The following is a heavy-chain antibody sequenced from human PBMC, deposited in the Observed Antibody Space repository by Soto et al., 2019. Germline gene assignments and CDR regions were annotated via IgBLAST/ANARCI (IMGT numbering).Heavy chain of an antibody. V-gene: IGHV1-18*01. Sequence: QVQLVQSGAEVKKPGASVKVSCKASGYTFTSYGISWVRQAPGQGLEWMGWISAYNGNTNYAQKLQGRVTMTTDTATSTAYMEVRSLRSDDRAVYYCASGFVLVPAAHSSGAFHIWGQGTMVTVSS. J-gene: IGHJ3*02. CDR1: GYTFTSYG. D-gene: IGHD2-2*01. CDR3: ASGFVLVPAAHSSGAFHI. CDR2: ISAYNGNT.